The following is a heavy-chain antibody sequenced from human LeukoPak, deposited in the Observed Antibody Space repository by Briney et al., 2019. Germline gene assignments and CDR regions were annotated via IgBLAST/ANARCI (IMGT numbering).Heavy chain of an antibody. CDR1: GGSISSYY. CDR3: ARQSSSSWYVYFQH. CDR2: IYYSGST. V-gene: IGHV4-59*01. D-gene: IGHD6-13*01. Sequence: SETLSLTCTVSGGSISSYYWSWIRQPPGKGLEWIGYIYYSGSTNYNPSLKSRVTISVDTSKNQFSLKLSSVTAADTAVYYCARQSSSSWYVYFQHWGQGTLVTVSS. J-gene: IGHJ1*01.